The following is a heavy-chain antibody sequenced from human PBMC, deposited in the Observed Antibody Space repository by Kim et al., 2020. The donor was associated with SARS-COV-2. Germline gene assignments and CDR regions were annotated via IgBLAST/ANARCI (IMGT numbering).Heavy chain of an antibody. CDR2: ISGDGGST. J-gene: IGHJ5*01. CDR3: AKDDYDFWSGYSYNWFDT. V-gene: IGHV3-43*02. D-gene: IGHD3-3*01. Sequence: GGSLRLSCAASGFTFDDYAMHWVRQAPGKGLEWVSLISGDGGSTYYADSVKGRFTISRDNSKNSLYLQMNSLRTEDTALYYCAKDDYDFWSGYSYNWFDTWVHRTLVTVSS. CDR1: GFTFDDYA.